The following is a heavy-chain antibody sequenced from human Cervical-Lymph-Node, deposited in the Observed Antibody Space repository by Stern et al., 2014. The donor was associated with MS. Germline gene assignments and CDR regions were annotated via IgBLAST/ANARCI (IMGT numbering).Heavy chain of an antibody. CDR2: ISSSGSSI. CDR1: GFIFSDYY. V-gene: IGHV3-11*01. Sequence: DQLVESGGGLVKPGGSLRLSCAASGFIFSDYYMRWIRRAPGKGLEWVSYISSSGSSIFYADSGKGRFTISRDNAENSLYLQMNSLRAEDTAVYYCARGDRAVTGAIDYWGQGTLVTVSS. D-gene: IGHD6-19*01. CDR3: ARGDRAVTGAIDY. J-gene: IGHJ4*02.